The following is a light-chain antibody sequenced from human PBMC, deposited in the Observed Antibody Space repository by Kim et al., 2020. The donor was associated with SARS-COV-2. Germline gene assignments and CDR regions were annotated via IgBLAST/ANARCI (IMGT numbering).Light chain of an antibody. J-gene: IGKJ2*03. CDR3: QQYYSTPPS. Sequence: RVTRNCKARQTVLYNSNNKNYLGWYQQKPGQAPKLLIYWGSIRESGVSDRFSGSGSETDFTLTISSLQAEDVAVYYCQQYYSTPPSFGQGTKLEI. CDR2: WGS. CDR1: QTVLYNSNNKNY. V-gene: IGKV4-1*01.